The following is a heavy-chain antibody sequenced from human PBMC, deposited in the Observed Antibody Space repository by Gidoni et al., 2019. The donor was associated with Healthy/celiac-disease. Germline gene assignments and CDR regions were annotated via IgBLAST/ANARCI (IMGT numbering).Heavy chain of an antibody. D-gene: IGHD3-10*01. CDR2: IKSKTDGRTT. Sequence: EGQLVESGGGLVKPGGALRLSCAASGFTFSNACMSWVRQAPGNGLEWVGRIKSKTDGRTTDYAAPVKGRFTISRDDSKNTLYLQMNSLKTQDTAVYYCTTDGVLLWFGELLSEANWGQGTLVTVSS. V-gene: IGHV3-15*01. J-gene: IGHJ4*02. CDR1: GFTFSNAC. CDR3: TTDGVLLWFGELLSEAN.